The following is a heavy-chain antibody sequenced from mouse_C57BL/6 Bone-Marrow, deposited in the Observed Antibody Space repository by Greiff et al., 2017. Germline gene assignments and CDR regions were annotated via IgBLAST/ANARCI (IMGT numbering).Heavy chain of an antibody. Sequence: VQLQQSGPGLVKPSQSLSLTCSVTGYSITSGYYWNWIRQFPGNKLEWMGYISYDGSNNYNPSLKNRISITRDTSKNQFFLKLNSVTTEDTATYCCARDNYVPDWGKGTTLTVSS. J-gene: IGHJ2*01. CDR2: ISYDGSN. CDR1: GYSITSGYY. D-gene: IGHD2-1*01. CDR3: ARDNYVPD. V-gene: IGHV3-6*01.